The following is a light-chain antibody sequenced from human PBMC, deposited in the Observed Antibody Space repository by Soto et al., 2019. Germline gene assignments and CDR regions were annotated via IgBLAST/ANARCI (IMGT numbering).Light chain of an antibody. J-gene: IGKJ2*01. V-gene: IGKV3-15*01. CDR3: QHYNHWPMYT. CDR1: QSVITN. CDR2: GAS. Sequence: EIVMTQSPATLSVSPGERATLSCRASQSVITNLAWYQQKPGQAPRLVISGASNRATDIPARFSGSGSGTEFTLTISNLQSEDFAVYYCQHYNHWPMYTFGQGTKLEIK.